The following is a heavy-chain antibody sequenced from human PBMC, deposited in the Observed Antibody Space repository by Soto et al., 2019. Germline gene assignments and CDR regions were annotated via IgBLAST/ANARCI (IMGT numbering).Heavy chain of an antibody. J-gene: IGHJ5*02. CDR2: IKFDGSEK. CDR3: VKDGGYCSSATCYSPRNHYFDA. CDR1: GFDFSVYW. Sequence: HPGGSLRLSCAASGFDFSVYWMSWVRQAPGKGPEWVANIKFDGSEKQYVDSVKGRFTISRDNARNSVFLQMNSLRAGDTAVYYCVKDGGYCSSATCYSPRNHYFDAWGQGTLVTVSS. D-gene: IGHD2-2*01. V-gene: IGHV3-7*03.